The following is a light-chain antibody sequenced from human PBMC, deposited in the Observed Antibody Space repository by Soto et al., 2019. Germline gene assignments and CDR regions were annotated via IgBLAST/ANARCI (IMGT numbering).Light chain of an antibody. Sequence: QCALTQPAPVSGSPGQSISISCTGTSGDIGGYDYVSWYQQHPGKAPKLMIYDVSNRPSGVSNRFSGSKSGTTASLTISGLQAEDEADYYCSSYTSSNTYVFGTGTKVTVL. V-gene: IGLV2-14*03. J-gene: IGLJ1*01. CDR3: SSYTSSNTYV. CDR2: DVS. CDR1: SGDIGGYDY.